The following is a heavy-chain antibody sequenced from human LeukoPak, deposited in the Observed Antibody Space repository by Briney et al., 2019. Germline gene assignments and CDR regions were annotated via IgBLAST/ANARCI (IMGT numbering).Heavy chain of an antibody. J-gene: IGHJ4*02. CDR3: ARVRWAPFDF. CDR2: MNPNSGNT. V-gene: IGHV1-8*01. Sequence: ASVKDSCKASRYTFTSYAINGVRQATGQGVEWMGQMNPNSGNTCYAQKLQGGVTMTRNTSTSTAYMELSSLRSEDTPVYYCARVRWAPFDFWGRGTLATVSS. CDR1: RYTFTSYA. D-gene: IGHD3-16*01.